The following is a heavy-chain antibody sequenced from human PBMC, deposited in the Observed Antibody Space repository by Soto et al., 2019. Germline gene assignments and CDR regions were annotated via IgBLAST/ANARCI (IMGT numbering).Heavy chain of an antibody. CDR2: ISSSGSTI. Sequence: GGSLRLSCAASGFTFSDYYMSWIRRAPGKGLEWVSYISSSGSTIYYADSVKGRFTISRDNAKNSLYLQMNSLRAEDTAVYYCARAEYCSSIWYHRADHDAFGIWGQGTMVTVSS. CDR3: ARAEYCSSIWYHRADHDAFGI. D-gene: IGHD6-13*01. J-gene: IGHJ3*02. CDR1: GFTFSDYY. V-gene: IGHV3-11*01.